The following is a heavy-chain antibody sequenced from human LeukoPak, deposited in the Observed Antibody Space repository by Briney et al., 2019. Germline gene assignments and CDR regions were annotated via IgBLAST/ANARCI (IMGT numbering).Heavy chain of an antibody. J-gene: IGHJ4*02. CDR3: ARYRDYWSGFPYFDY. CDR1: GFTFSSYW. Sequence: GSLRLSCAASGFTFSSYWMSWIRHPPGKGLEWIGEINHRGRTNYNRSLKSRVSISVDTSKNQLSLNLSSVTAADTAVYYCARYRDYWSGFPYFDYWGQGAMVTVSS. D-gene: IGHD3-3*01. V-gene: IGHV4-34*01. CDR2: INHRGRT.